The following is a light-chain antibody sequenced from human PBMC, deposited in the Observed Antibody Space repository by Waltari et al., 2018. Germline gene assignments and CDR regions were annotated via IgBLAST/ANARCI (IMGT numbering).Light chain of an antibody. Sequence: SYVLTQPPSVSVAPGQTARITCGGINIGRKGVHWYQQKPGQAPVLGGYDDSDRPSGIPERFSGSNSGNPATLTISRVAAGDEADYYCQVWDSSSDHVVFGGGTKLTVL. J-gene: IGLJ2*01. CDR2: DDS. V-gene: IGLV3-21*02. CDR3: QVWDSSSDHVV. CDR1: NIGRKG.